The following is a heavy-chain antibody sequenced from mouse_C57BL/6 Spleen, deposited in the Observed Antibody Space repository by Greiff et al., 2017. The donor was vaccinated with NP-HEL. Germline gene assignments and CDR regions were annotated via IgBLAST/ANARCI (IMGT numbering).Heavy chain of an antibody. D-gene: IGHD1-1*01. CDR2: INPNNGGT. J-gene: IGHJ2*01. V-gene: IGHV1-18*01. Sequence: EVKLQESGPELVKPGASVKIPCKASGYTFTDYNMDWVKQSHGKSLEWIGDINPNNGGTIYNQKFKGKATLTVDKSSSTAYMELRSLTSEDTAVYYCARAHYYGSSPFFDYWGQGTTLTVSA. CDR1: GYTFTDYN. CDR3: ARAHYYGSSPFFDY.